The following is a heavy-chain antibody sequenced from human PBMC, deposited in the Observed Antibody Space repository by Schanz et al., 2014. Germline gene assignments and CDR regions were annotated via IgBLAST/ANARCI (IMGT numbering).Heavy chain of an antibody. V-gene: IGHV1-69*02. CDR3: ARSNYYDNSDYYNSFDY. Sequence: QVQLVQSGAEVKKPGSSMKVSCKASGGTFSTYPINWLRQAPGQGLEWMGRIIPIHGIVNYAQRFQDRVRITADKSTSTAYMELSSLRSEDTAVYYCARSNYYDNSDYYNSFDYWGQGTLVTVSS. D-gene: IGHD3-22*01. CDR2: IIPIHGIV. CDR1: GGTFSTYP. J-gene: IGHJ4*02.